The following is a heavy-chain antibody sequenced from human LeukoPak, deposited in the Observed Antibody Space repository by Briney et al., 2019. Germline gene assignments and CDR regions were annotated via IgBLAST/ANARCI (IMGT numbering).Heavy chain of an antibody. CDR3: GRQLEAYGLAADY. CDR1: SDSINRDS. CDR2: ISYSGTT. Sequence: SETLSLICTVSSDSINRDSWSWVRQPPGTGLGWIGNISYSGTTNYNPSLKGRVTMSVDTSKNQISLKLYSVTAADSAVYYCGRQLEAYGLAADYWGQGTLVTVSS. J-gene: IGHJ4*02. D-gene: IGHD3/OR15-3a*01. V-gene: IGHV4-59*08.